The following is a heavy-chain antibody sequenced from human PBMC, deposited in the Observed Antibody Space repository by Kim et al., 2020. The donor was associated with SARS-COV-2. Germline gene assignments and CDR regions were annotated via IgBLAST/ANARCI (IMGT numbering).Heavy chain of an antibody. Sequence: GGSLRLSCAASGFTVSSNYMSWVRQAPGKGLEWVSVIYSGGSTYYADSVKGRFTISSDNYKNTLYLQMNSLRAEDTAVNYCARAVFMITFGGVIVKAYAFDIWGQGTVITVSS. V-gene: IGHV3-53*01. CDR1: GFTVSSNY. D-gene: IGHD3-16*02. CDR2: IYSGGST. J-gene: IGHJ3*02. CDR3: ARAVFMITFGGVIVKAYAFDI.